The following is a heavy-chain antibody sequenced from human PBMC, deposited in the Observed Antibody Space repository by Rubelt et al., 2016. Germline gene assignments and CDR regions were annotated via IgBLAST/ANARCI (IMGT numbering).Heavy chain of an antibody. CDR3: AKDYPSREWLLPFDY. D-gene: IGHD3-3*01. J-gene: IGHJ4*02. Sequence: VQVVESGGGLVQPGGSLRLSCAASGFTFSTYGMHWVRQAPGKGLEWVAVIWYDGSNKYYVDSVKGRFTISRDNSKNTLNLQMNSLGAEETAVYYCAKDYPSREWLLPFDYWGQGTLVTVSS. V-gene: IGHV3-33*06. CDR2: IWYDGSNK. CDR1: GFTFSTYG.